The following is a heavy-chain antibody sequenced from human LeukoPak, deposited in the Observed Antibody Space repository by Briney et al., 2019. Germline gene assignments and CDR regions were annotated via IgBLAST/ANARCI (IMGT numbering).Heavy chain of an antibody. CDR2: LYTSGST. Sequence: PSETLSLTCTISGASVSSYSWNWIRQPAGKGLEWIGRLYTSGSTNYNPSLKSRVTMSVDTSKNQFSLKLSSVTAADTAVYYCAREITVTRPFDYWGRGTLVTVSS. V-gene: IGHV4-4*07. CDR1: GASVSSYS. D-gene: IGHD4-17*01. CDR3: AREITVTRPFDY. J-gene: IGHJ4*02.